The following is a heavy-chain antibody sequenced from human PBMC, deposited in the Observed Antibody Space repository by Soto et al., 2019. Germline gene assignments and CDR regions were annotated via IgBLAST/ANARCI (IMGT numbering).Heavy chain of an antibody. V-gene: IGHV3-23*01. J-gene: IGHJ4*02. CDR3: AKDELSRTMLRGLFDN. CDR1: GFIFSNYA. Sequence: GGSLRLSCAASGFIFSNYAMSWVRQAPGKGLEWVSGISGSGETTDYGDSVKGRFTISRDNSMNTLFLQMNSLRAEDTALYYCAKDELSRTMLRGLFDNWGQGTPVTVAS. D-gene: IGHD3-10*01. CDR2: ISGSGETT.